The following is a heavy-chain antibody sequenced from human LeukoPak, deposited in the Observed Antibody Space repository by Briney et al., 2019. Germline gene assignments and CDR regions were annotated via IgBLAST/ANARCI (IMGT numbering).Heavy chain of an antibody. CDR3: ARDLGDSSGYYYGGFDY. CDR2: IYYSGST. D-gene: IGHD3-22*01. CDR1: GGSISSYY. Sequence: SETLSLTCTVSGGSISSYYWSWIRQPPGKGLEWIGYIYYSGSTNYNPSLKSRVTISVDTSKNQFSLKLNSVTAADTAVYYCARDLGDSSGYYYGGFDYWGQGTLVTVSS. J-gene: IGHJ4*02. V-gene: IGHV4-59*01.